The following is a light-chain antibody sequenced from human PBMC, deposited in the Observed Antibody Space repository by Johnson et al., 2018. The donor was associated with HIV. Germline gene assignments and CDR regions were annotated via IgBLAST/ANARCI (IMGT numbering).Light chain of an antibody. CDR1: SSNIGNNY. CDR3: GTGDSSLRTGF. Sequence: QSVLTQPPSVSAAPGQKVTISCSGSSSNIGNNYVSWYQQVPGTAPKLLIYDNHKRPSGIPDRFSGSKSGTSATLGITGLQTGDEADYYCGTGDSSLRTGFFGTGTKVTVL. J-gene: IGLJ1*01. V-gene: IGLV1-51*01. CDR2: DNH.